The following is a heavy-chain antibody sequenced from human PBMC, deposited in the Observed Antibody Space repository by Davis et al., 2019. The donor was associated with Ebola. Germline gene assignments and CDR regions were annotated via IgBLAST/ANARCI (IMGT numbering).Heavy chain of an antibody. CDR3: AGVGATDGGMDV. Sequence: SETLSLTCTVSGGSISISNYYWSWIRQPPGKGLEWIGSIYYSGSTYYNPSLKSRVTTSVDTSKNQFSLKLSSVTAADTAVYYCAGVGATDGGMDVWGQGTTVTVSS. D-gene: IGHD1-26*01. V-gene: IGHV4-39*07. CDR2: IYYSGST. CDR1: GGSISISNYY. J-gene: IGHJ6*02.